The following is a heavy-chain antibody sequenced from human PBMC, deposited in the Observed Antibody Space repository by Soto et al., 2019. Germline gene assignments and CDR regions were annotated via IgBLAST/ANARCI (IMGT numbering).Heavy chain of an antibody. V-gene: IGHV2-5*01. CDR3: AHQDGHSRSGPAAFDI. CDR2: IYWNDDK. Sequence: QITLKESGPTLVKPTQTLTLTCTFSGFSLSTSGAGVGWIRQPPGKALEWLALIYWNDDKGYSPSLKSRLTIAKDTSKKQVVLTMTNMDHVDTATYYCAHQDGHSRSGPAAFDIWGQGTMVTVSS. D-gene: IGHD6-6*01. CDR1: GFSLSTSGAG. J-gene: IGHJ3*02.